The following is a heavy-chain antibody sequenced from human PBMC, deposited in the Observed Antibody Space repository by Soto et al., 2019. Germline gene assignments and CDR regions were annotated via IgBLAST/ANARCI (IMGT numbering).Heavy chain of an antibody. J-gene: IGHJ4*02. Sequence: GGSLRLSCAASGFTFSSYAMHWVRQAPGKGLEWVAVISYDGSNKYYADSVKGRFTISRDNSKNTLYLQMNSLRAEDTAVYYCASDWDSGYWGQGTLVTVSS. CDR1: GFTFSSYA. CDR2: ISYDGSNK. D-gene: IGHD1-26*01. CDR3: ASDWDSGY. V-gene: IGHV3-30-3*01.